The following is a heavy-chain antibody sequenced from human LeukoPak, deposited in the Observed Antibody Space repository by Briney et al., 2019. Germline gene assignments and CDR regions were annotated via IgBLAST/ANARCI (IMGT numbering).Heavy chain of an antibody. CDR1: GFTSRNFA. CDR2: IGGGDT. J-gene: IGHJ4*02. Sequence: GGSLRLSCAAPGFTSRNFAISWVRQAPGKGLEWVSSIGGGDTHYADSVKGRFTISRDDSRSTVDLQMSSLRAEDTAVYYCAKDGQSFNSMYDYFDSWGQGTLVNVSS. CDR3: AKDGQSFNSMYDYFDS. D-gene: IGHD2-8*01. V-gene: IGHV3-23*01.